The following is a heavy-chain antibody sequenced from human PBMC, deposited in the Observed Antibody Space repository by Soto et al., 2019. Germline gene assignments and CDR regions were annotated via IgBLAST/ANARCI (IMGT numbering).Heavy chain of an antibody. D-gene: IGHD5-18*01. CDR2: IRSKAYGGTT. V-gene: IGHV3-49*05. Sequence: ESGGGLVKPGRSLRLSCTASGFTFGDYAMSWFRQAPGKGLEWVGFIRSKAYGGTTEYAASVKGRFTISRDDSKSIAYLQMNSLKTEDTAVYYCTRDMDTAMETDAFDIWGQGTMVTVSS. CDR3: TRDMDTAMETDAFDI. J-gene: IGHJ3*02. CDR1: GFTFGDYA.